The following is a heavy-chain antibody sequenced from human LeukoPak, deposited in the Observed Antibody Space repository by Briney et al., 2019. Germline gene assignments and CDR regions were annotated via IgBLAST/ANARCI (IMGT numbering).Heavy chain of an antibody. CDR1: GFIFNNYA. J-gene: IGHJ4*02. V-gene: IGHV3-23*01. Sequence: GGSLRLSCAASGFIFNNYAMTWVRQAPGKGLEWVSSSGSTTDYSDSVKGRSTISRDNSKNTLYLQMNSLRADDTAVYYCTRDSSYGDYSTAFDYWGQGALVTVSS. CDR2: SGSTT. CDR3: TRDSSYGDYSTAFDY. D-gene: IGHD4-17*01.